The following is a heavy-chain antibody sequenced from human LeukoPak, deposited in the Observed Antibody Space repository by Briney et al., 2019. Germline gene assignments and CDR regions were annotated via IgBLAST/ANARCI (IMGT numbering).Heavy chain of an antibody. Sequence: PSETLSLTCAVYGGSFSGYYWSWIRQPPGKGLEWIGEINHSGSTNYNPPLKSRVTISVDTSKNQFSLKLSSVTAADTAVYYCARARWLLRKPYFYGMDVWGQGTTVTVSS. CDR1: GGSFSGYY. J-gene: IGHJ6*02. CDR3: ARARWLLRKPYFYGMDV. D-gene: IGHD5-24*01. CDR2: INHSGST. V-gene: IGHV4-34*01.